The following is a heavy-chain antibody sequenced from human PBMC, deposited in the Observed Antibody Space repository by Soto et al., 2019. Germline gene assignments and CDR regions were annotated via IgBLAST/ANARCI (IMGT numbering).Heavy chain of an antibody. J-gene: IGHJ6*02. D-gene: IGHD1-26*01. Sequence: ASVDVSCKASGYTFTGCYIHWVRQAPGQGLECMGWINPNSGGTNYAQKFQGRGTMTRDTSISTAYMELSRLRSDDTAVSYCARSNTATWGATWYYGMDVWGQGTTVTVSS. CDR3: ARSNTATWGATWYYGMDV. CDR2: INPNSGGT. CDR1: GYTFTGCY. V-gene: IGHV1-2*02.